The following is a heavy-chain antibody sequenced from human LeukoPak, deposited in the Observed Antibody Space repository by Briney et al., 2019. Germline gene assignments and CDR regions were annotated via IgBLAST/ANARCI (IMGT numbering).Heavy chain of an antibody. CDR2: IIPIFGTS. CDR1: GGTFITYA. V-gene: IGHV1-69*01. J-gene: IGHJ4*02. D-gene: IGHD3-9*01. Sequence: GASVKVSCKASGGTFITYAITWVRQAPGQGLEWMGAIIPIFGTSNYAQKFQGRVTITADESTSTAYIELSSLRSEDTAVYYCARAGPMDYDILTGQKYYFDYWGQGTLVTVSS. CDR3: ARAGPMDYDILTGQKYYFDY.